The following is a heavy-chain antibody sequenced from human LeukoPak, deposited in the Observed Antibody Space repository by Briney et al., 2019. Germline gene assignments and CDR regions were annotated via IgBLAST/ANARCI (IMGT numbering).Heavy chain of an antibody. CDR1: GFTFSSYG. Sequence: GGSLRLSCAASGFTFSSYGMHWVRQAPGKGLEWVAFIRYDGSNKYYADSVKGRFTISRDNSKNTLYLQMNSLRAEDTAVYYCAKDRYYYDSSGYPDYWGQGTLVTVSS. V-gene: IGHV3-30*02. J-gene: IGHJ4*02. CDR3: AKDRYYYDSSGYPDY. CDR2: IRYDGSNK. D-gene: IGHD3-22*01.